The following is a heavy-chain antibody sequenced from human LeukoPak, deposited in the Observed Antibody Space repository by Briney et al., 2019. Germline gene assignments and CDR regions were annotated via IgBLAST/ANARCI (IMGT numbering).Heavy chain of an antibody. V-gene: IGHV3-23*01. Sequence: GGSLRLSCEASGFTFDTYAMSWVRQAPGKGLEWVSTIGGIETGYADSVKGRFTISRGNPKNTVYLEMTSLRAEDAAVYFCVKSAFRGNGNLGAFGIWGQGTRVTVS. CDR1: GFTFDTYA. CDR2: IGGIET. J-gene: IGHJ3*02. CDR3: VKSAFRGNGNLGAFGI. D-gene: IGHD3-16*01.